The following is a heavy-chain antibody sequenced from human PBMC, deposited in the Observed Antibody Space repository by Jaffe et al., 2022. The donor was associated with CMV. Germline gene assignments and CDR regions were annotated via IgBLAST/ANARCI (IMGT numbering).Heavy chain of an antibody. J-gene: IGHJ5*02. CDR3: ASNSVGVLRYFDP. D-gene: IGHD3-9*01. CDR1: GGSFSGYY. CDR2: INHSGST. Sequence: QVQLQQWGAGLLKPSETLSLTCAVYGGSFSGYYWSWIRQPPGKGLEWIGEINHSGSTNYNPSLKSRVTISVDTSKNQFSLKLSSVTAADTAVYYCASNSVGVLRYFDPWGQGTLVTVSS. V-gene: IGHV4-34*01.